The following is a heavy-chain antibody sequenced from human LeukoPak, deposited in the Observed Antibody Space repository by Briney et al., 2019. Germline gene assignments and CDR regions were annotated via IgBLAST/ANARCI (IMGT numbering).Heavy chain of an antibody. CDR1: GGSISSGGYY. V-gene: IGHV4-31*03. Sequence: SETLSLTCTVSGGSISSGGYYWSWIRQHPGKGLEWIGYIYYSGSTYYNPSLKSRVTISVDTSKNQFSLKLSSVTAADTAVYYCARARRSYYDSSGYNQARPFDIWGQGTMVTVSS. CDR3: ARARRSYYDSSGYNQARPFDI. D-gene: IGHD3-22*01. CDR2: IYYSGST. J-gene: IGHJ3*02.